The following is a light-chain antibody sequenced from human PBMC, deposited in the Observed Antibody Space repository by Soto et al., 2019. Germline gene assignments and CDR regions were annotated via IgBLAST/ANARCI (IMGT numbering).Light chain of an antibody. Sequence: DLQMTQSPSSVSASVGDRVTITCRASQGISRLLAWYQQKPGTAPNLLIQTASSLQSGVPSRFSGSGSGTDFTLTISSLQPEDFATYYCQQANSFPLTFGGGTKVEIK. CDR2: TAS. CDR3: QQANSFPLT. J-gene: IGKJ4*01. V-gene: IGKV1-12*01. CDR1: QGISRL.